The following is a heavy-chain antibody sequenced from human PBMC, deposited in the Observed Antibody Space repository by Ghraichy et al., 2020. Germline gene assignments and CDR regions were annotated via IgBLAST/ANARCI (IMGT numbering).Heavy chain of an antibody. CDR2: ISWDGDST. J-gene: IGHJ4*02. V-gene: IGHV3-43*01. CDR1: GFTFDDYT. Sequence: GGSLRLSCAASGFTFDDYTMHWVRQAPGKGLEWVSLISWDGDSTYYADSVKGRFTISRDNSKNSLYLQMNSLRTEDTALYYCAKDINVVVTSGVDYWGQETLVTVSS. D-gene: IGHD2-21*02. CDR3: AKDINVVVTSGVDY.